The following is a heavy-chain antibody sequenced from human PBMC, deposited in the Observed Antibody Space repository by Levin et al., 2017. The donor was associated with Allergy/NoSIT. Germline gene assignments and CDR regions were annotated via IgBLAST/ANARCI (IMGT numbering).Heavy chain of an antibody. Sequence: GESLKISCAASGFTFSSYSMNWVRQAPGKGLEWVSYISSSSSTIYYADSVKGRFTISRDNAKNSLYLQMNSLRDEDTAVYYCARVEVRLWGYSGDGPLGFDYWGQGTLVTVSS. CDR3: ARVEVRLWGYSGDGPLGFDY. CDR2: ISSSSSTI. CDR1: GFTFSSYS. J-gene: IGHJ4*02. D-gene: IGHD5-12*01. V-gene: IGHV3-48*02.